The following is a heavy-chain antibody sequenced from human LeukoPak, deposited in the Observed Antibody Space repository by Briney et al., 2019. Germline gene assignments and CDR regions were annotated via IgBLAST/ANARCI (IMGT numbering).Heavy chain of an antibody. D-gene: IGHD1-26*01. V-gene: IGHV4-39*07. Sequence: SETLSLTCTVSGGSISSSSYYWGWIRQPPGKGLEWIGSIYYSGSTYYNPSLKSRVTISVDTSKNQFSLKLSSVTAADTAVYYCAREWYSGSYGGVDPWGQGTLVTVSS. CDR1: GGSISSSSYY. J-gene: IGHJ5*02. CDR2: IYYSGST. CDR3: AREWYSGSYGGVDP.